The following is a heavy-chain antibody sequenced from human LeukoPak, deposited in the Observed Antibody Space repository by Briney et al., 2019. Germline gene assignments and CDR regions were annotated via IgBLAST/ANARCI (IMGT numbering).Heavy chain of an antibody. Sequence: GASVKVSCKASGYTFTGYYMHWVRQAPGQGLEWMGWINPNSGGTNYAQKFQGRVTMTRDTSISTAYMDLSRLRSDDTAVYYCARADSSSWYYFDYWGQGTLVTVFS. V-gene: IGHV1-2*02. D-gene: IGHD6-13*01. CDR3: ARADSSSWYYFDY. CDR2: INPNSGGT. CDR1: GYTFTGYY. J-gene: IGHJ4*02.